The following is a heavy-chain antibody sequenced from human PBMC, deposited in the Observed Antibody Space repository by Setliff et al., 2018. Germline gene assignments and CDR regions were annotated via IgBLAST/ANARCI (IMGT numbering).Heavy chain of an antibody. CDR2: INPSSGTT. D-gene: IGHD3-22*01. CDR1: GCTFTSHY. V-gene: IGHV1-46*03. J-gene: IGHJ4*02. Sequence: ASVKVSCKASGCTFTSHYIHWVRQAPGQGLEWMGIINPSSGTTSYAQKFQGRVTMTRDTSTSTVYMELSSLRSEDTAVYYCAREGPSMVTAPGRSGYVDWGQGTLVTVSS. CDR3: AREGPSMVTAPGRSGYVD.